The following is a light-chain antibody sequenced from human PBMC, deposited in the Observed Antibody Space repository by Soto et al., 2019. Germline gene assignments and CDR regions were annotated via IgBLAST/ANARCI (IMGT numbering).Light chain of an antibody. Sequence: QLVLTQSSSASASLGSSVKLTCTLSSGHSSYIIAWHQQQPGKAPRYLMKLEGSGSYNKGSGVPDRFSGSSSGADRYLTISHLQFEDEADYYCETWDRNTRVFGGGTKVTVL. CDR1: SGHSSYI. CDR2: LEGSGSY. V-gene: IGLV4-60*02. CDR3: ETWDRNTRV. J-gene: IGLJ2*01.